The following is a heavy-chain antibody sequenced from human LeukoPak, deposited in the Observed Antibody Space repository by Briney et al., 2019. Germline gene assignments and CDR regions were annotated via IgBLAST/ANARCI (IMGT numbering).Heavy chain of an antibody. CDR3: ARGSTTVTPRNFDY. J-gene: IGHJ4*02. V-gene: IGHV3-7*05. CDR1: GFTFSSYW. Sequence: AGGSLRLSCAASGFTFSSYWMSWVRQAPGTGLEWVANIMQDGSEKYFVDSVKGRFTISRDNAKNSLHLQMNSLRAEDTAVYYCARGSTTVTPRNFDYWGQGTLVTVSS. D-gene: IGHD4-11*01. CDR2: IMQDGSEK.